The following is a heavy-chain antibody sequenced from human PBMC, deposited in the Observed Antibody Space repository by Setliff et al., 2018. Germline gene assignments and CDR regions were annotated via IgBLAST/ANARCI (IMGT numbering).Heavy chain of an antibody. J-gene: IGHJ4*02. V-gene: IGHV4-28*03. D-gene: IGHD2-2*01. CDR1: GVSVNSLTW. Sequence: PSETLSLTCAVSGVSVNSLTWWSWVRQTPGKGLEWIGFIYHDGNPKYNPSVNYNPSLKSRVTISIDKSKNQFSLNLRSVTAADTAVYYCTRGGERYQTANWGQGLLVTVSS. CDR3: TRGGERYQTAN. CDR2: IYHDGNP.